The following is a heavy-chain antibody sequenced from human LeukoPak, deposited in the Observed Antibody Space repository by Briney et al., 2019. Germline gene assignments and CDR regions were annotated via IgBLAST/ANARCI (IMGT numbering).Heavy chain of an antibody. V-gene: IGHV3-74*01. CDR3: AYTNNLYH. CDR2: INSDGSST. CDR1: GFIFSNYW. J-gene: IGHJ5*02. D-gene: IGHD3-16*01. Sequence: GGSLRLSCAPSGFIFSNYWMHWVRQAPGMGLVWVSRINSDGSSTSYADSVKGRFTISRDNAKNSLSLQMNNVRAEDTAVYYCAYTNNLYHWGQGTLVVVSS.